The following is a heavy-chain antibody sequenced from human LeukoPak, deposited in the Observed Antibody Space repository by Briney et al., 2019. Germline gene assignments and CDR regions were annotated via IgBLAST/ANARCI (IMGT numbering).Heavy chain of an antibody. Sequence: GGSLRLSCATSGFTFSRCWMTWVRQPPGKGLEWVATINLDGRREYYEDSVRGRVTISRDNSKNSLYLQMHSVRGADTAAYYCARDARDTSGYPAPDYWGQGTLVTVSS. V-gene: IGHV3-7*05. CDR3: ARDARDTSGYPAPDY. CDR2: INLDGRRE. J-gene: IGHJ4*02. D-gene: IGHD3-22*01. CDR1: GFTFSRCW.